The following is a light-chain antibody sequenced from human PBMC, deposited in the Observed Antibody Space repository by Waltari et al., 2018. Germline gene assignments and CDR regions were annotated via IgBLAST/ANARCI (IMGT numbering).Light chain of an antibody. V-gene: IGKV1-39*01. J-gene: IGKJ2*01. Sequence: DIQMTQSPSSLSASVGDSVTITCRASQNINKKLNWYQQKPGMAPKFLIYAASSLQSGVPSRFSGSGSGTDFTLTISSLQPEDFATYFCQQSDRLPFAFGQGTKLEIK. CDR2: AAS. CDR1: QNINKK. CDR3: QQSDRLPFA.